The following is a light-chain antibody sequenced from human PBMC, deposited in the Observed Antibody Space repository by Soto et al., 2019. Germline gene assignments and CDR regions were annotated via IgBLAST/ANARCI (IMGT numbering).Light chain of an antibody. CDR1: GSNIESHY. CDR3: GVWDGSLSTVL. J-gene: IGLJ2*01. V-gene: IGLV1-51*01. Sequence: QSVLTQPPSVSAAPGQKVTISCSGSGSNIESHYVSWYQQLPGTVPKLLIYDDNKRPSGIPDRFSGYKSGTSATLGITGLQIGDEADYYCGVWDGSLSTVLIGGGTKLTAL. CDR2: DDN.